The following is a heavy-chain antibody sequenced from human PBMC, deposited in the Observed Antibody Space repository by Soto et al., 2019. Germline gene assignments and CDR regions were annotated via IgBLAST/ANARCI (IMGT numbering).Heavy chain of an antibody. D-gene: IGHD3-22*01. CDR2: ISSSSSYI. Sequence: GSLRLSGAASGFTFSIYSMNWVLQAPWKGLEWVSSISSSSSYIYYADSVKGRFTISRDNAKNSLYLQMNSLRAEDTAVYYCARDPSLYYYDSSGYAFDIWGQGTMVTVSS. CDR1: GFTFSIYS. V-gene: IGHV3-21*01. J-gene: IGHJ3*02. CDR3: ARDPSLYYYDSSGYAFDI.